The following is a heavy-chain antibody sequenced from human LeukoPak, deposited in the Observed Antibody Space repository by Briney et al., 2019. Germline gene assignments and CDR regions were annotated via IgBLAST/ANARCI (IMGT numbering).Heavy chain of an antibody. CDR1: ALRFSSFA. V-gene: IGHV3-23*01. CDR3: AKDPNGDYVGAFDS. Sequence: GGSLRLSCAASALRFSSFAMTWVRQVPGKGLEWVSGIHGSGETTYYADSVKGRFTISRDNSREMLYLQMNSLRVEDTAVFYCAKDPNGDYVGAFDSWGQGTMVTVSS. CDR2: IHGSGETT. D-gene: IGHD4-17*01. J-gene: IGHJ3*02.